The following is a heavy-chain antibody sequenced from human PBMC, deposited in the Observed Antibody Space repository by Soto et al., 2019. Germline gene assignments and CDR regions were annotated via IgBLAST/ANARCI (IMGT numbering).Heavy chain of an antibody. D-gene: IGHD6-19*01. CDR2: ISGSGGST. CDR1: GFTFSSYA. CDR3: AKSSGIAVAGTWFDP. J-gene: IGHJ5*02. Sequence: EVQLLESGGGLVQPGGSLRLSCAASGFTFSSYAMSWVRQAPGKGLEWVSAISGSGGSTYYAGSVKGRFTIARDNSKNTLYLQMNSLRAEDTAVDYCAKSSGIAVAGTWFDPWGQGTLVTVSS. V-gene: IGHV3-23*01.